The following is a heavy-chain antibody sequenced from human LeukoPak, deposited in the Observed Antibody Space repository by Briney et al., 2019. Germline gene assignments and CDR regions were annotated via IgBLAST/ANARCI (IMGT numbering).Heavy chain of an antibody. V-gene: IGHV1-2*02. D-gene: IGHD6-13*01. CDR1: GYIFSGYY. J-gene: IGHJ1*01. Sequence: ASVKVSCKASGYIFSGYYMHWVRQAPGQGLEWMGWINPNSGGTNYAQKFQSRVTMTRDTSISTAYMELSRLRSDDTAVYYCARGYPLSTTAAGTYLQHWGQGTLVTVSS. CDR2: INPNSGGT. CDR3: ARGYPLSTTAAGTYLQH.